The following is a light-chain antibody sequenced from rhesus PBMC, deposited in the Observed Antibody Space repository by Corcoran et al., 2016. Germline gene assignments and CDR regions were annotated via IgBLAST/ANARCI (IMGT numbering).Light chain of an antibody. V-gene: IGKV1-43*02. CDR1: QGISTY. J-gene: IGKJ2*01. Sequence: DIQMTQSPSSLSASVGDRVTITCRASQGISTYLNWYQQKPGKAPKRLVYKASSLESGVPSRFSGSGSGTDFTLTISSLPPEDFATYYCLQYNSDPYSFGQGTKVEIK. CDR2: KAS. CDR3: LQYNSDPYS.